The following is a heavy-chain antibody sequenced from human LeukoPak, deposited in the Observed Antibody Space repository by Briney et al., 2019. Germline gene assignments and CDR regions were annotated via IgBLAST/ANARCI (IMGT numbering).Heavy chain of an antibody. D-gene: IGHD4-17*01. Sequence: GGSRRLSCAAYGFTFSTYGMHWVRQAPGKGLEWVAVISYDGSNKYYADSVKGRFTISRDNSKNTLYLQMNSLRAEDTAVYYCAKVQYDYGDYGGNDYWGQGTLVTVSS. CDR2: ISYDGSNK. J-gene: IGHJ4*02. CDR3: AKVQYDYGDYGGNDY. CDR1: GFTFSTYG. V-gene: IGHV3-30*18.